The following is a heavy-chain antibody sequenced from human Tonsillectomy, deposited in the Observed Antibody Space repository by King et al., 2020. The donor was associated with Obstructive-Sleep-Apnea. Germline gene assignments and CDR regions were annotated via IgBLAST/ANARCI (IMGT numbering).Heavy chain of an antibody. Sequence: QLVQSGAEVKKPGESLRISCKGSGFSFTTSWISWVRQMPGKGLEWLGRIDPSDSYTTYSPSFQGHVTISADKSISTAYLQWSSLRASDTAMYYCARPRYYDSSGYLFDYWGQGTLVTVSS. CDR3: ARPRYYDSSGYLFDY. J-gene: IGHJ4*02. V-gene: IGHV5-10-1*01. CDR2: IDPSDSYT. D-gene: IGHD3-22*01. CDR1: GFSFTTSW.